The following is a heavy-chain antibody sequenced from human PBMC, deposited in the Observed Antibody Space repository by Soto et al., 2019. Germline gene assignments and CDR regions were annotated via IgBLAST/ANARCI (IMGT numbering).Heavy chain of an antibody. V-gene: IGHV1-18*01. CDR3: ARDPGFGFGYSYAFAMDV. CDR1: GYTFSNYG. Sequence: QVQLVQSGAEVKKPGASVKVSCKASGYTFSNYGISWVRQGPGQGLEWMGWISGYNGNTHYEEKVQDRIKMTTETSTRTTYLELRSLRSDDTAVYFCARDPGFGFGYSYAFAMDVWGQGTTVTVSS. CDR2: ISGYNGNT. D-gene: IGHD5-18*01. J-gene: IGHJ6*02.